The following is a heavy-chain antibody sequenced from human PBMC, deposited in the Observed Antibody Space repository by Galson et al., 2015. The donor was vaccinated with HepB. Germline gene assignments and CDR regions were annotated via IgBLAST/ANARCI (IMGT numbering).Heavy chain of an antibody. CDR2: IYPGDSDT. CDR3: ARHYYGSSGVDAFDI. J-gene: IGHJ3*02. Sequence: QSGAEVKKPGESLKISCKGSGYSFTNYWIGWVRQMPGKGLEWMGIIYPGDSDTRYSPSFQGQVTISADKSINTAYLQWSSLKASDTAMYYCARHYYGSSGVDAFDIWGRGTMVTVSS. CDR1: GYSFTNYW. V-gene: IGHV5-51*01. D-gene: IGHD3-22*01.